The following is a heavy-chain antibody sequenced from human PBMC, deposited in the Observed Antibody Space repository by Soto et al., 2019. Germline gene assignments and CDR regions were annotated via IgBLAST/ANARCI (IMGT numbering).Heavy chain of an antibody. Sequence: SETRSRTCIVSGGSVSSSNWWSCFRQPPGKGLEWIGEIYHSGSTTYNPSLKSRATISVDKSENQFSLRLKSVTAADTAVYYCASVGSDYDNSGYYLPWGPGTLVTVSS. CDR2: IYHSGST. J-gene: IGHJ5*02. CDR1: GGSVSSSNW. V-gene: IGHV4-4*02. CDR3: ASVGSDYDNSGYYLP. D-gene: IGHD3-22*01.